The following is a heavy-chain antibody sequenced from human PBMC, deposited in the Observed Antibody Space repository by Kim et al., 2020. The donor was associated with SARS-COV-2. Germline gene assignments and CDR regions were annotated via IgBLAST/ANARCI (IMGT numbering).Heavy chain of an antibody. V-gene: IGHV3-23*01. CDR1: GFTFTSYA. Sequence: GGSPRLSCAASGFTFTSYAMTWVRQAPGKGLEWVSGLTGGGGRSYYADSVQGRFTISRDNFKSTLHLQMNSLRADDTAVYYCAKMRADWATTPYFYYGMDVWGQGTTVTVSS. CDR3: AKMRADWATTPYFYYGMDV. D-gene: IGHD2-21*01. CDR2: LTGGGGRS. J-gene: IGHJ6*02.